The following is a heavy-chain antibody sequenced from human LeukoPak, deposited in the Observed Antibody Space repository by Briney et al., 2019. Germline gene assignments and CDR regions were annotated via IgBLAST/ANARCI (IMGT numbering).Heavy chain of an antibody. J-gene: IGHJ4*02. D-gene: IGHD7-27*01. CDR3: ARGPPNWGFDY. CDR2: MSPKSGNT. Sequence: ASVKVSCKASGYTFTSYDINWVRQATGQGPEWMGWMSPKSGNTGYAQKLQGRVSMTRNTSISTVYMELSSLRSEDTAVYYCARGPPNWGFDYWGQGTLVTVSS. CDR1: GYTFTSYD. V-gene: IGHV1-8*01.